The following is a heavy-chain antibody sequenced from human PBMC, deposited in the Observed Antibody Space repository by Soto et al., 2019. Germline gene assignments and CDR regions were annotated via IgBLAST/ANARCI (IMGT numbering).Heavy chain of an antibody. CDR1: GYSFTSYW. D-gene: IGHD2-2*01. CDR2: IYPGDSGT. J-gene: IGHJ6*02. V-gene: IGHV5-51*01. Sequence: PGESLKISCKGSGYSFTSYWIGWVRQMPGKGLEWMGIIYPGDSGTRYSPSSQGQVTISADKSISTTYLQWSSLKASDTAMYYCARSYCSSTSCFPGYYYYGMDVWGQGTTVTVSS. CDR3: ARSYCSSTSCFPGYYYYGMDV.